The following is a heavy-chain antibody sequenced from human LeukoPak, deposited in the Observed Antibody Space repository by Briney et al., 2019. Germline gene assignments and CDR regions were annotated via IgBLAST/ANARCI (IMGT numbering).Heavy chain of an antibody. J-gene: IGHJ6*03. CDR2: INPNSGDT. CDR3: ARTCSSTSCYTPVDYYYYYMDV. V-gene: IGHV1-2*02. Sequence: ASVKVSCKASGYTFTGYYMHWVRQAPGQGLEWMGWINPNSGDTNYSQKFQGRVSMTRDTSINTAYMELSRLTSDDTAVYYCARTCSSTSCYTPVDYYYYYMDVWGKGTTVTVSS. D-gene: IGHD2-2*02. CDR1: GYTFTGYY.